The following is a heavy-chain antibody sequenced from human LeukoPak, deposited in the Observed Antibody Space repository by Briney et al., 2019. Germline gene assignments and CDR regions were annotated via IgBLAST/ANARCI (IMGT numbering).Heavy chain of an antibody. CDR2: LYSGGST. J-gene: IGHJ4*02. Sequence: GGSLRLSCAASGFTFSSYEMNWVRQAPGKGLEWFSVLYSGGSTYYADYVQGRFTISRDNSKNTLYLHMNSMRVEDTAVYFCARGDCSGGSCHSGLWGQGTLVTVSS. CDR3: ARGDCSGGSCHSGL. V-gene: IGHV3-66*01. CDR1: GFTFSSYE. D-gene: IGHD2-15*01.